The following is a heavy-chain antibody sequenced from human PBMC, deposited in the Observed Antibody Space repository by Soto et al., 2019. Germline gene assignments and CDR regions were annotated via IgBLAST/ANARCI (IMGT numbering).Heavy chain of an antibody. CDR1: GFTVSSNY. CDR2: IMQDGSDK. J-gene: IGHJ6*02. Sequence: SCAASGFTVSSNYMSWVRQAPGKGLEWVANIMQDGSDKYYVDSVKGRFTISRDNAKNSLYLQMTSLRAEDTAVYYCASKRLYFYGLDVWGQGTTVTVSS. V-gene: IGHV3-7*03. CDR3: ASKRLYFYGLDV.